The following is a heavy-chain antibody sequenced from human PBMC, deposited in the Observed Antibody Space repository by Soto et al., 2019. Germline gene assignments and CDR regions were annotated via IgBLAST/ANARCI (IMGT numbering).Heavy chain of an antibody. CDR3: AHIPAIQLWKNSYYYYGMDV. D-gene: IGHD5-18*01. CDR1: GFSLSTSGVG. J-gene: IGHJ6*02. Sequence: SGPTLVNPTQTPTLTCTFSGFSLSTSGVGVGWIRQPPGKALEWLALIYWNDDKRYSPSLKSRLTITKDTSKSQVVLTMTNMDPVDTATYYCAHIPAIQLWKNSYYYYGMDVWGQGTTVTVSS. V-gene: IGHV2-5*01. CDR2: IYWNDDK.